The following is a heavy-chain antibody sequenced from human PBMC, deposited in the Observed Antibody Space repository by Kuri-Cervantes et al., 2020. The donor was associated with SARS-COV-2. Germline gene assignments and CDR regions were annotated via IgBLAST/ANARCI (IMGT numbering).Heavy chain of an antibody. V-gene: IGHV3-23*03. J-gene: IGHJ1*01. CDR2: FYDSETTI. CDR1: GFAFSGHG. Sequence: GGSRRLSCATSGFAFSGHGMSWVRQAPGKGLEWLSGFYDSETTIYHRDSVKGRFTMSRDYSKNMVYLQMNSLGVEDTAIYYCAKTAVTGIGRGYFQQWGQGTLVTVSS. D-gene: IGHD2-21*02. CDR3: AKTAVTGIGRGYFQQ.